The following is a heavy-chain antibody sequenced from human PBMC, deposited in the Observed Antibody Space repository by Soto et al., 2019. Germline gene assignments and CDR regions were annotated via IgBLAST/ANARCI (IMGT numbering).Heavy chain of an antibody. D-gene: IGHD2-15*01. Sequence: DVQLVESGGGLIQPGGSLRLACAASGFTVSSNYMPWVLQAPGKGLEWVSIIWSAGFTYYADSVKGRFTISRDNSKNTLYLQMTSLRVEDSAVYYCARELPPDLWGQGTLVTVSS. CDR3: ARELPPDL. CDR2: IWSAGFT. CDR1: GFTVSSNY. J-gene: IGHJ5*02. V-gene: IGHV3-53*01.